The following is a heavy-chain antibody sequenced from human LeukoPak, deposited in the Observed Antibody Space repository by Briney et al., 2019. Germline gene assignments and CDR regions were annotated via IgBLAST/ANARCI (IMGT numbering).Heavy chain of an antibody. D-gene: IGHD3-10*01. CDR1: GFSFDNYA. Sequence: GRSLRLSCAASGFSFDNYAMHWVRQAPGKGLEWVSGIAWNSGNTGFADSVKGRFTISRDNAENSLYLQMNSLIAEDTALYYCAKDMNSYGSGSSYNPWGPFDSWGQGTLVTVSS. CDR3: AKDMNSYGSGSSYNPWGPFDS. V-gene: IGHV3-9*01. J-gene: IGHJ4*02. CDR2: IAWNSGNT.